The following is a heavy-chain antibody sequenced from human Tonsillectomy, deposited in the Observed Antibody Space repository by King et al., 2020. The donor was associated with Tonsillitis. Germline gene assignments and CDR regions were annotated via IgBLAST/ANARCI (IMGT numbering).Heavy chain of an antibody. CDR3: AKDRPRYSSGWYESDY. Sequence: VQLVESGGGVVQPGGSLRLSCAASGFTFGSYGMHWVRQAPGKGREGVAFIRNDGSDKYSADSVKARFTISRDNSKNTLYLQMNSLRAEDTAVYYCAKDRPRYSSGWYESDYWGQGTLVTVSS. V-gene: IGHV3-30*02. CDR2: IRNDGSDK. D-gene: IGHD6-19*01. J-gene: IGHJ4*02. CDR1: GFTFGSYG.